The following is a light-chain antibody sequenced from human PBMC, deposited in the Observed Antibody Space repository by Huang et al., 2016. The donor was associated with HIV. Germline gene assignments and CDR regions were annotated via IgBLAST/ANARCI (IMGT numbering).Light chain of an antibody. CDR2: GAS. Sequence: EIVMTQSPATLSVSPGERATLSCRASQSVAKHFAWYQQKPGQAPRLLIYGASTRATGIPARFRCSGSGTEFTLTISSLQSEDFAVYYCHHYSNWPPTWTFGQGTKVEIK. CDR3: HHYSNWPPTWT. CDR1: QSVAKH. V-gene: IGKV3-15*01. J-gene: IGKJ1*01.